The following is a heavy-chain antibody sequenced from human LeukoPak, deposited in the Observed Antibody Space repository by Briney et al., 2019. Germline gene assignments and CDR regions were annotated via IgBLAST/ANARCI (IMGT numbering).Heavy chain of an antibody. CDR2: ISWNSGSI. D-gene: IGHD6-19*01. CDR1: GFTFDDYA. CDR3: AKGNAAVAGFGVDY. J-gene: IGHJ4*02. Sequence: GRSLRLSCAASGFTFDDYAMHWVRQAPEKGLEWVSGISWNSGSIGYADSVKGRFTISRDNAKNSLYLQMNSLRAEDTALYYCAKGNAAVAGFGVDYWGQGTLVTVSS. V-gene: IGHV3-9*01.